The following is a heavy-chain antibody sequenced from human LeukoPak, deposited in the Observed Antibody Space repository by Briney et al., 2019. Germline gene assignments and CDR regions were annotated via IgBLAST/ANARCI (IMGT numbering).Heavy chain of an antibody. V-gene: IGHV4-34*01. CDR1: GGSFSGYY. D-gene: IGHD6-6*01. CDR2: INHSGST. CDR3: ARVSSSQAGNWSDP. J-gene: IGHJ5*02. Sequence: SETLSLTCAVYGGSFSGYYWSWIRQPPGKGLEWIGEINHSGSTNYNPSLKSRVTISVDTSKNQFSLKLSSVTAADTAVYYCARVSSSQAGNWSDPWGQGTLVTVSS.